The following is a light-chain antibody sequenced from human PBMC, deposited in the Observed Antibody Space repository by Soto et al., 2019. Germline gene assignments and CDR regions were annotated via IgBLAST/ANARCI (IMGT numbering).Light chain of an antibody. CDR1: QSAGNF. V-gene: IGKV3D-15*01. Sequence: IVVTQSPATLSVSPGETASLSCRASQSAGNFLAWYQQKPGQAPRLLIYYISTRATGIPARFSGSGSGTEFTLTICSLQSEDIAVYYCQQYNKWPQTFGQGTKVDI. CDR3: QQYNKWPQT. CDR2: YIS. J-gene: IGKJ1*01.